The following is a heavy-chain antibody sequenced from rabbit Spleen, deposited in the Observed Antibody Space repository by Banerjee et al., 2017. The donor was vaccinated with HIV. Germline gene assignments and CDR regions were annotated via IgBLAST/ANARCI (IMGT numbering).Heavy chain of an antibody. Sequence: QQLVESGGGLVKPGASLTLTCKASGFTLSSHYMNWVRQAPGKGLEWIGYIDPVFGITYYANWVNGRFSISRENAQNTVFLQMTSLTAADTATYFCARDGTGGSYFALWGPGTLVTVS. CDR2: IDPVFGIT. J-gene: IGHJ4*01. CDR3: ARDGTGGSYFAL. V-gene: IGHV1S7*01. D-gene: IGHD8-1*01. CDR1: GFTLSSHY.